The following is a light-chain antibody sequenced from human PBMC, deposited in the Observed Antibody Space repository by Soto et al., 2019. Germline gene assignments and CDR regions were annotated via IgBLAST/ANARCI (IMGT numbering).Light chain of an antibody. J-gene: IGKJ1*01. CDR3: QHYNNWPRT. CDR2: GAS. CDR1: QSVNSN. V-gene: IGKV3-15*01. Sequence: EIVMTQSPATLSVSPGERATLSCRASQSVNSNLAWYQQKPGQAPRLLIYGASTRATGIPARFSGSGSGTEFTLTISSLQSEDSAVYYCQHYNNWPRTFGQGTKVEIK.